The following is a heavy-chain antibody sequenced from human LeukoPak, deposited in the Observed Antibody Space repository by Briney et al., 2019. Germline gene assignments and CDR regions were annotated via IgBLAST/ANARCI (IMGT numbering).Heavy chain of an antibody. J-gene: IGHJ4*02. V-gene: IGHV3-15*01. D-gene: IGHD3-22*01. Sequence: PGGSLRLSCAASGFSFSNAWMSWVRQAPGRGLEWVGRIKSKTDGGTTDYAAPVKGRFTISRDDSKNTLYLQMNSLKTEDAAVYYCTTEGGSGYYGDYWGQGTLVTV. CDR2: IKSKTDGGTT. CDR3: TTEGGSGYYGDY. CDR1: GFSFSNAW.